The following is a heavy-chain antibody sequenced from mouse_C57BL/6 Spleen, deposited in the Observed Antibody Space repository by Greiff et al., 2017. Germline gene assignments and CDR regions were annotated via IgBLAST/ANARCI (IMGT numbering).Heavy chain of an antibody. CDR3: ARRWLTYYFDY. D-gene: IGHD2-3*01. J-gene: IGHJ2*01. V-gene: IGHV1-69*01. Sequence: QVQLQQPGAELVMPGASVKLSCKASGYTFTSYWMHWVKQRPGQGLEWIGEIDPSDSYTNYNQKFKGKSTLTVDKSSSTAYMQLSSLTSEDSAVYYCARRWLTYYFDYWGQGTTLTVSS. CDR2: IDPSDSYT. CDR1: GYTFTSYW.